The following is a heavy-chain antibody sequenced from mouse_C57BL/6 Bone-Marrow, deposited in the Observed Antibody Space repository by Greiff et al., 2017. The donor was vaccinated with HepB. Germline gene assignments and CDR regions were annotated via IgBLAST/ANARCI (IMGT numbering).Heavy chain of an antibody. Sequence: VQLKQSGPVLVKPGASVKMSCKASGYTFTDYYMNWVKQSHGKSLEWIGVINPYNGGTSYNQKFKGKATLTVDKSSSTAYMELNSLTSEDSAVYYCARGAIVTYYFDYWGQGTTLTVSS. CDR1: GYTFTDYY. CDR3: ARGAIVTYYFDY. CDR2: INPYNGGT. J-gene: IGHJ2*01. V-gene: IGHV1-19*01. D-gene: IGHD2-5*01.